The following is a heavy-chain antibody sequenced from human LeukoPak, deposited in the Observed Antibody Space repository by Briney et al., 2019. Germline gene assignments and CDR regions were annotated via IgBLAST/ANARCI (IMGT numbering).Heavy chain of an antibody. CDR3: ARDPSGSPVFDP. J-gene: IGHJ5*02. CDR1: GFTFSSYW. CDR2: IKQDGSVK. V-gene: IGHV3-7*01. Sequence: GGSLRLSCAASGFTFSSYWMDWVRQAPGKGLEWVANIKQDGSVKNYVDSVKGRFTISRDNAKNSLFLQMNSLRAEDTAVYYCARDPSGSPVFDPWGQGTLVTVSS. D-gene: IGHD3-10*01.